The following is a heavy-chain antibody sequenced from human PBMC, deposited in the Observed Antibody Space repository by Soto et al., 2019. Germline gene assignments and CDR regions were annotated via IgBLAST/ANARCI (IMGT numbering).Heavy chain of an antibody. CDR3: ARERYKVLSDGMDV. J-gene: IGHJ6*02. CDR2: LNPKSGGT. V-gene: IGHV1-2*02. Sequence: ASVKVSCKASGFTFSDYYMHWVREAPGQGLEWMGWLNPKSGGTTYAQKFQGRLTLSRDTSINTAYMELSRLSIDDTALYYCARERYKVLSDGMDVWGQGXTVTVYS. D-gene: IGHD3-16*02. CDR1: GFTFSDYY.